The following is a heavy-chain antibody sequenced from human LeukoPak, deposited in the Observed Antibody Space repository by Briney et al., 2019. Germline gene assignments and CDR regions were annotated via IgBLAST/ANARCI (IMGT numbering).Heavy chain of an antibody. Sequence: SETLSLTCAVYGGSFSGYYWSWIRQPPGKGLEWIGEINHSGSTNYNPSLKSRVTISVDTSKDQLSLKLSSVTAADTAVYYCARAHRPPTIENRWFDPWGQGTLVTVSS. CDR2: INHSGST. J-gene: IGHJ5*02. D-gene: IGHD5-12*01. CDR1: GGSFSGYY. CDR3: ARAHRPPTIENRWFDP. V-gene: IGHV4-34*01.